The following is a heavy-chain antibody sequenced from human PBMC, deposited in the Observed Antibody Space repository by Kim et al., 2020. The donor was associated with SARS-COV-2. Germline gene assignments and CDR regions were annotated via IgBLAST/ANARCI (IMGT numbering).Heavy chain of an antibody. Sequence: SVKVSCKASGGTFSSYAISWVRQAPGQGIEWMGGIIPIFGTANYAQKFQGRVTITADESTSTAYMELSSLRSEDTAVYYCASICSGGSCYPNIWGQGTMVTVSS. CDR3: ASICSGGSCYPNI. CDR1: GGTFSSYA. CDR2: IIPIFGTA. J-gene: IGHJ3*02. D-gene: IGHD2-15*01. V-gene: IGHV1-69*13.